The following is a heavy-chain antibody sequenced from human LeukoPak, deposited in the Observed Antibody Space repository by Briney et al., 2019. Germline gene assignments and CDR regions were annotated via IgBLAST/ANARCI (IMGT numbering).Heavy chain of an antibody. CDR3: ARVPYGDYGAFDI. V-gene: IGHV4-59*01. J-gene: IGHJ3*02. Sequence: PSETLSLTCTVSGDSFSSYYWSWIRQPPGKGLEWIGYMYYSGSTSYNPSLKSRVTISVDTSKNQLSLKLSSVTAADTAVYYCARVPYGDYGAFDIWGQGTMVTVSS. D-gene: IGHD4-17*01. CDR2: MYYSGST. CDR1: GDSFSSYY.